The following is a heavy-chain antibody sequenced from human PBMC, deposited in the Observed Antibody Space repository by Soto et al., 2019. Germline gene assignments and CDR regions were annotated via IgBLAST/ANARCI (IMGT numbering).Heavy chain of an antibody. V-gene: IGHV1-2*02. CDR2: INPKNGAT. D-gene: IGHD3-22*01. Sequence: ASVKVSCKASGYTFSGNYMHWVRRAPGQGLEWMGWINPKNGATNSEQKFQGRITMTWDTSTSTGYMELTRLRSDDTSVYYCAPHHYYSSGFFDYWGQGTLVTVSS. J-gene: IGHJ4*02. CDR1: GYTFSGNY. CDR3: APHHYYSSGFFDY.